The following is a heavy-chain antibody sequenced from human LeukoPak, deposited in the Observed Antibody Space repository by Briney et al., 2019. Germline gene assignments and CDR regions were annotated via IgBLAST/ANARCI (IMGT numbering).Heavy chain of an antibody. J-gene: IGHJ6*03. CDR1: GYTFTGYY. Sequence: ASVKVSCKASGYTFTGYYMHWVRQAPGQGPEWMGWINPNSGGTNYAQKFQGRVTMTRDTSISTAYMELSRLRSDDTAVYYCAIDSSGYYAYYYYYYYMDVWGRGTTVTVSS. D-gene: IGHD3-22*01. CDR2: INPNSGGT. V-gene: IGHV1-2*02. CDR3: AIDSSGYYAYYYYYYYMDV.